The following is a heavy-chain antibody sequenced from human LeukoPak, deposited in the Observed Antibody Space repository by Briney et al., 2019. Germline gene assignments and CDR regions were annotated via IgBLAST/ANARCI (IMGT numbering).Heavy chain of an antibody. CDR2: ISYDGSNK. Sequence: HPGGSLRLSRAASGFTFSSYGMHWVRQAPGKGLEWVAVISYDGSNKYYADSVKGRFTISRDNSKNTLYLQMNSLRAEDTAVYYCAKHPLAYCGGDCYSNWFDPWGQGTLVTVSS. J-gene: IGHJ5*02. V-gene: IGHV3-30*18. CDR3: AKHPLAYCGGDCYSNWFDP. D-gene: IGHD2-21*02. CDR1: GFTFSSYG.